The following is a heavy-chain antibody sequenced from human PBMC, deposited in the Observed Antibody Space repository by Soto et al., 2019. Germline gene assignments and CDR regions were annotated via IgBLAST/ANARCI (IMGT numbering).Heavy chain of an antibody. CDR2: ISSSSSYI. CDR1: GFTFSSYS. J-gene: IGHJ3*02. V-gene: IGHV3-21*01. Sequence: GGSLRLSCAASGFTFSSYSMNWVRQAPGKGLEWVSSISSSSSYIYYADSVKGRFTISRDNAKNSLYLQMNSLRAEDTAVYYCARVRGYYYDSSGSTGDDAFDIWGQGTMVTVSS. D-gene: IGHD3-22*01. CDR3: ARVRGYYYDSSGSTGDDAFDI.